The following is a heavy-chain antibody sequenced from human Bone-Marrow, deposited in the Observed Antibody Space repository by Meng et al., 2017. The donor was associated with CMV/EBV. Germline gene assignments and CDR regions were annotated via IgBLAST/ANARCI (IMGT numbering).Heavy chain of an antibody. D-gene: IGHD2-2*01. J-gene: IGHJ4*02. CDR1: GYTFTGDY. V-gene: IGHV1-2*02. CDR3: AREYCSTTSCYPYFDF. Sequence: GYTFTGDYMHWVRQAPGQGREWMGWINPNSGGTNYAQKFQGRVTMTRDTSISAAYMELSRLRSDDTAVYYCAREYCSTTSCYPYFDFWAQGTLVTVSS. CDR2: INPNSGGT.